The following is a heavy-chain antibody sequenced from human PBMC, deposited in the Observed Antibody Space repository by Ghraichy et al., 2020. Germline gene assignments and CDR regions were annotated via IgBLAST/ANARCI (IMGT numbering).Heavy chain of an antibody. J-gene: IGHJ4*02. CDR1: GFTFSSYS. V-gene: IGHV3-48*02. Sequence: LTCAASGFTFSSYSMNWVRQAPGKGLEWVSYISSSRSSIYYADSVKGRFTISRDNAKNSLYLQMSSLRDEDTAVYYCARGLPNPYYFDYWGQGTLVTVSS. CDR2: ISSSRSSI. CDR3: ARGLPNPYYFDY.